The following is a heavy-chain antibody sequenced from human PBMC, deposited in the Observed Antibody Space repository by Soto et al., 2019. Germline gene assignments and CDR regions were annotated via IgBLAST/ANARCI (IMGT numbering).Heavy chain of an antibody. Sequence: QVHLVQSGAEVKKPGASVKVSCKASGYTFTSYGITWVRQAPGQGLEWMGWISAHNGNTDYAQKLQGRVIVTRDTSTSTAYMELRSLRSDDTAVHYCARGRYGDYWGQGALVTVCS. D-gene: IGHD1-1*01. J-gene: IGHJ4*02. V-gene: IGHV1-18*01. CDR2: ISAHNGNT. CDR1: GYTFTSYG. CDR3: ARGRYGDY.